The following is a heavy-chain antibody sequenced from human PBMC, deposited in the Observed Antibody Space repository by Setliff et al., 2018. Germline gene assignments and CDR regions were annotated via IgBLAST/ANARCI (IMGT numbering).Heavy chain of an antibody. V-gene: IGHV1-69*13. J-gene: IGHJ4*02. Sequence: SVKVSCKASGGTFSNYCISWVRQAPGQGLEWMGGIMPKFGTPNRPQKFQGRVTITADESTSTAYMELSSLRAEDTAVYYCAKDPPQSGWSFDDWGQGIQVTVSS. CDR3: AKDPPQSGWSFDD. CDR2: IMPKFGTP. CDR1: GGTFSNYC. D-gene: IGHD6-19*01.